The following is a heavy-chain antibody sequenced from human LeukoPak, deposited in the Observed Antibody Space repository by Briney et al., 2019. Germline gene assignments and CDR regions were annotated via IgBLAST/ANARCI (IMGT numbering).Heavy chain of an antibody. CDR1: GGSFSGYY. CDR2: INHSGST. D-gene: IGHD3-3*01. Sequence: SETLSLTCAVYGGSFSGYYWSWIRQPPGKGLEWIGEINHSGSTNYNPSLKSRVTISVDTSKNQFSLKLSSVTAADTAVYYCARAGDFWSGDLATNYFDYWGQGTLVTVSS. CDR3: ARAGDFWSGDLATNYFDY. J-gene: IGHJ4*02. V-gene: IGHV4-34*01.